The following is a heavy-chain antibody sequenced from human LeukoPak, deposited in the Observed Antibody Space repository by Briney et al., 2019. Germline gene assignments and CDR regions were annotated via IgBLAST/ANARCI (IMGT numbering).Heavy chain of an antibody. CDR1: GFTFSSYW. Sequence: PGRSLRLSCAASGFTFSSYWMSWVRQAPGKGLEWVAIINKDGGEKYYVDSVKGRFTISRDNAKNSLYLQMNSLRADDTAVYYCVKDSPPRYSGSPPAYWGQGTLVTVSS. CDR2: INKDGGEK. CDR3: VKDSPPRYSGSPPAY. J-gene: IGHJ4*02. D-gene: IGHD1-26*01. V-gene: IGHV3-7*03.